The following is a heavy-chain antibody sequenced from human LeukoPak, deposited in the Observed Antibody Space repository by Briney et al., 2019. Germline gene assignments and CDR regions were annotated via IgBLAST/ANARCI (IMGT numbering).Heavy chain of an antibody. J-gene: IGHJ4*02. CDR1: GGSFSGYY. CDR3: ARGLVGDY. Sequence: SETLSLTCAVYGGSFSGYYWSWVRQPPGKGLEWIGEINHSGSTNYNPSLTSRVTISVDTSKNQFSLKLSSVTAADTAVYYCARGLVGDYWGQGTLVTVSS. V-gene: IGHV4-34*01. D-gene: IGHD3-10*01. CDR2: INHSGST.